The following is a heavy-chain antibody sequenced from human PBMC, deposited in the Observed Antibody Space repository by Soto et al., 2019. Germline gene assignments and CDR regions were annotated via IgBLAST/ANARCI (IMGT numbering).Heavy chain of an antibody. CDR3: ANRPRYYNMDV. Sequence: EAQLLESGGGLVQPGGSLRLSCAASGLMFNTYAMTWVRQAPGKGLEGVATILSTGGATYYADSVKGRFTISRDNSNNRLYLQMYSLRAEDTAVYFCANRPRYYNMDVWGQGTTVTVSS. V-gene: IGHV3-23*01. J-gene: IGHJ6*02. CDR2: ILSTGGAT. CDR1: GLMFNTYA.